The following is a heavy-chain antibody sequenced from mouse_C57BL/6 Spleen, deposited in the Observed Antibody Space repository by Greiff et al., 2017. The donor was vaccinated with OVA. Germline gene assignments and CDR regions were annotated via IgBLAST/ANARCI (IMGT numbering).Heavy chain of an antibody. D-gene: IGHD2-4*01. J-gene: IGHJ2*01. CDR3: ARNPRPSYDYDGVYYFDY. Sequence: VKLKESGPGLVAPSQSLSITCTVSGFSLTSYAISWVRQPPGKGLEWLGVIWTGGGTNYNSALKSRLSISKDNSKSQVFLKMNSLQTDDTARYYCARNPRPSYDYDGVYYFDYWGQGTTLTVSS. CDR2: IWTGGGT. CDR1: GFSLTSYA. V-gene: IGHV2-9-1*01.